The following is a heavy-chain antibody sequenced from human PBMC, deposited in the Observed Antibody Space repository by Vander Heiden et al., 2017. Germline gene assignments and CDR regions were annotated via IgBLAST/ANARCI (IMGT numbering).Heavy chain of an antibody. D-gene: IGHD6-13*01. CDR2: MNPNSGNT. CDR3: ARVIAAASYYYYYGMDV. Sequence: QVQLVQSGAEVKKPGASVKASCKASGYTVTSYDINWVRQATGQGLEWMGWMNPNSGNTGYAQKFQGRVTMTRNTSISTAYMELSSLRSEDTAVYYCARVIAAASYYYYYGMDVWGQGTTVTVSS. CDR1: GYTVTSYD. J-gene: IGHJ6*02. V-gene: IGHV1-8*01.